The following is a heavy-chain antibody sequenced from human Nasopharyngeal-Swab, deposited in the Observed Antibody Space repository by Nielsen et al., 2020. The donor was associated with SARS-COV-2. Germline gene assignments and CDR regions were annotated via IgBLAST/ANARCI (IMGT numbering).Heavy chain of an antibody. V-gene: IGHV3-74*01. CDR3: ARDVGGRDNY. CDR2: IDTDGTIT. D-gene: IGHD2-15*01. Sequence: WIRQPPGKGLLWVSRIDTDGTITDYADSVKGRFTISRDNAKSTLYLQMNSLRAEDTAVYYCARDVGGRDNYWGQGALVTVSS. J-gene: IGHJ4*02.